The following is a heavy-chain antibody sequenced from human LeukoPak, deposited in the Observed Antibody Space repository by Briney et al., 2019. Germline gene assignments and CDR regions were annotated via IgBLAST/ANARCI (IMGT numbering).Heavy chain of an antibody. CDR1: GFIFSSYA. V-gene: IGHV3-21*04. D-gene: IGHD6-13*01. Sequence: GGSLRLSCAASGFIFSSYAMNWVRQAPGKGLEWVSSITNRGSHVYYADSLKGRFTVSRDNANNSLYLQMDSLRAEDSAVYYCARAVQAAHFDSWGQGTLVTVSS. CDR2: ITNRGSHV. J-gene: IGHJ4*02. CDR3: ARAVQAAHFDS.